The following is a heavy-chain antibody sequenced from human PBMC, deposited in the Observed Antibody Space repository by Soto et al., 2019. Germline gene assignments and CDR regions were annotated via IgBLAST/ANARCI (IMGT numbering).Heavy chain of an antibody. CDR3: ARSRYTSGWWTPPFDY. D-gene: IGHD6-19*01. Sequence: PSETLSLTWAVSHGSISSYYWNWIRQPPGKGLEWIGYIYYSGSTNYNPALKSRVTISVDTSKNQFSLKLTSVTAADTAVYYCARSRYTSGWWTPPFDYWGQGTLVTVSS. CDR2: IYYSGST. CDR1: HGSISSYY. V-gene: IGHV4-59*01. J-gene: IGHJ4*02.